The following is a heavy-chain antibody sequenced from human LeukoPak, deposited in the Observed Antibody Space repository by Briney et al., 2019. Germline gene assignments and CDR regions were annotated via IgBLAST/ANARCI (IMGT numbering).Heavy chain of an antibody. V-gene: IGHV4-59*01. CDR1: GGSISSYY. CDR3: ARLETTVTPSFDY. J-gene: IGHJ4*02. D-gene: IGHD4-11*01. CDR2: IYYSGST. Sequence: SETLSLTCTVSGGSISSYYWSWIRQPPGKGLEWIGYIYYSGSTNYNPSLKSRVTISVDTSKNQFSLKLSSVTAADTAVYYCARLETTVTPSFDYWGQGTLVTVSS.